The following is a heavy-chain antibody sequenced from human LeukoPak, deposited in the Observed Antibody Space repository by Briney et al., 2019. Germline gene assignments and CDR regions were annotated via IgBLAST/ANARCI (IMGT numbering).Heavy chain of an antibody. D-gene: IGHD1-26*01. CDR3: ARDSGSYGAAWVY. CDR2: INSDGSST. CDR1: GFTFSSYW. V-gene: IGHV3-74*01. Sequence: GGSLRLSCAASGFTFSSYWMHWVRQAPGKGLVWVSRINSDGSSTTYADSVKGRFAISRDNAKNTLYLQMNSLRAEDMAVYYCARDSGSYGAAWVYWGQGTLVTVSS. J-gene: IGHJ4*02.